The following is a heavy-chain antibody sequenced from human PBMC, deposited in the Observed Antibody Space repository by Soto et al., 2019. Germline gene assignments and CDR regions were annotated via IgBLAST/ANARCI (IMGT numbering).Heavy chain of an antibody. CDR3: AKDQTWFGELLGFDY. CDR1: GFTFSSYG. D-gene: IGHD3-10*01. V-gene: IGHV3-30*18. CDR2: ISYDGSNK. J-gene: IGHJ4*02. Sequence: GGSLRLSCAASGFTFSSYGMHWVRQAPGKGLEWVAVISYDGSNKYYVDSVKDRFTISRDNSKNTLYLQMNSLRAEDTAVYYCAKDQTWFGELLGFDYWGQGTLVTVSS.